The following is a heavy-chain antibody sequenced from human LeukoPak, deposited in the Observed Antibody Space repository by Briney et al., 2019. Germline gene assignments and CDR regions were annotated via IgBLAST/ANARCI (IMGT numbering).Heavy chain of an antibody. V-gene: IGHV3-30*18. D-gene: IGHD3-10*01. CDR3: AKDRMIYGRYSGRSFDS. CDR2: ISNDGSNN. J-gene: IGHJ4*02. Sequence: QAPGKGVEGVALISNDGSNNHYADSVKSRFTISRDNSTTTLYLQMNTLLAEYTAVYYCAKDRMIYGRYSGRSFDSWGQGTLVTVSS.